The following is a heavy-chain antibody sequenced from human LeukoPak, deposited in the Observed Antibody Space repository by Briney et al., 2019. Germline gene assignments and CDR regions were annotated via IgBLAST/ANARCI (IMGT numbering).Heavy chain of an antibody. V-gene: IGHV3-21*01. CDR1: GFTFSSYS. CDR3: ARDAGFWSGYYEIDY. D-gene: IGHD3-3*01. Sequence: GGSLRLSCAASGFTFSSYSMNWVRQAPGKGLEWVSSISSGSSYIYYADSVKGRFTISRDNAKNSLYLQMNSLSAEDTAVYYCARDAGFWSGYYEIDYWGQGTLVTVSS. CDR2: ISSGSSYI. J-gene: IGHJ4*02.